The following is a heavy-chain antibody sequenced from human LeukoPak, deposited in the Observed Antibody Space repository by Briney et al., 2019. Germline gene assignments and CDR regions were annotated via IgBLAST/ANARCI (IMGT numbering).Heavy chain of an antibody. CDR3: ARKLYYYDSSGYRGVDAFDI. CDR1: GGSISSGGYS. CDR2: IYHSGST. J-gene: IGHJ3*02. Sequence: SQTLSLTCAVSGGSISSGGYSWSWIRQPPGKGLEWIGYIYHSGSTYCNPSLKSRVTISVDRSKNQFSLKLSSVTAADTAVYYCARKLYYYDSSGYRGVDAFDIWSQGTMVTVSS. D-gene: IGHD3-22*01. V-gene: IGHV4-30-2*01.